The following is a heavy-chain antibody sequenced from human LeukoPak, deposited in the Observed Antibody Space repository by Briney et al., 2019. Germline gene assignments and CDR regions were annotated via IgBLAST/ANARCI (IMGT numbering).Heavy chain of an antibody. Sequence: GESLKISCKGSGFRFTSYWIGWVRQMPGKGLEWMGIIFPDDSDTRYSPSFQGQVTITADKSISTAYLQWSSLKASDTAMYYCAIGGDSTTSCYRCFNSWGQGTLVTVYS. D-gene: IGHD2-2*02. V-gene: IGHV5-51*01. CDR1: GFRFTSYW. J-gene: IGHJ4*02. CDR3: AIGGDSTTSCYRCFNS. CDR2: IFPDDSDT.